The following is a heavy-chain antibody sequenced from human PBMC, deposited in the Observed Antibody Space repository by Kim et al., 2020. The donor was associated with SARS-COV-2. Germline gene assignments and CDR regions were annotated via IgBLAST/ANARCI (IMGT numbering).Heavy chain of an antibody. CDR1: GFTFSNYA. Sequence: GVSLRLSCAASGFTFSNYAMTWVRQAPGKGLQWVSSIRESGDSTYHADSVKGRFTISRDNSKQTLYLQMNSLRVEDTAIYYCAKDLGGSGAAEIDYWGQGTLVTVSS. V-gene: IGHV3-23*01. D-gene: IGHD6-13*01. CDR2: IRESGDST. J-gene: IGHJ4*02. CDR3: AKDLGGSGAAEIDY.